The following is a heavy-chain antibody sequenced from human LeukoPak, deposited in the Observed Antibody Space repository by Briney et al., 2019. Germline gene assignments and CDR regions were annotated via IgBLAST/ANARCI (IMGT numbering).Heavy chain of an antibody. D-gene: IGHD6-19*01. Sequence: ASVKVSCKASGYTFTAYYMHRVRQAPGQGLEWMGWINPNSGGTNSAQKFQGRVTMTRDTSISTAYMELSRLTSNDTAVYYCASPLSLRGSGWSRAFDIWGQGTMLTVSS. CDR1: GYTFTAYY. J-gene: IGHJ3*02. V-gene: IGHV1-2*02. CDR3: ASPLSLRGSGWSRAFDI. CDR2: INPNSGGT.